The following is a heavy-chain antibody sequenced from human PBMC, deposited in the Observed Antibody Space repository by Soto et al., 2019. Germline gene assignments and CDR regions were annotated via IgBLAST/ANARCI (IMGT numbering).Heavy chain of an antibody. D-gene: IGHD3-22*01. CDR1: GGSFSAYY. CDR3: ARGSVDTVASSGSYEY. CDR2: INHSGGT. Sequence: SETLSLTCAVYGGSFSAYYWSWIRQPPGKGLEWIGEINHSGGTSYNPSLKSRVTISVDTSKSQFSLKLTSVTAADRAVYYCARGSVDTVASSGSYEYWGQGTPVTVSS. V-gene: IGHV4-34*01. J-gene: IGHJ4*02.